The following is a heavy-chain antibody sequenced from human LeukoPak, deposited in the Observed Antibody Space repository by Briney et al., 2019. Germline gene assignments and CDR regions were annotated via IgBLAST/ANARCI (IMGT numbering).Heavy chain of an antibody. Sequence: GSLRLSCAASGFTFRAYWMSWVRQAPGKGLEWVANINQDGNEKDYVDSVKGRFTISRDNARNSLYLQMNTLRAEDTAVYFCARLRYTYGKNFDYWGQGALVTVSS. CDR2: INQDGNEK. J-gene: IGHJ4*02. D-gene: IGHD5-18*01. V-gene: IGHV3-7*01. CDR3: ARLRYTYGKNFDY. CDR1: GFTFRAYW.